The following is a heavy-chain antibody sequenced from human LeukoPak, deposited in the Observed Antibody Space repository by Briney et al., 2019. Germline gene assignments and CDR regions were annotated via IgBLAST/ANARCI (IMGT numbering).Heavy chain of an antibody. CDR2: ISASGGST. J-gene: IGHJ5*02. Sequence: GGSLRLSCAASGFTFSSYAMSWVRQAPGKGLEWVSAISASGGSTHYADSVKGRFTISRDNSKNTLFLQMNSLRAEDTAVYYCAKADGSWTYDPWGQGTLVTVSS. CDR3: AKADGSWTYDP. CDR1: GFTFSSYA. D-gene: IGHD5-24*01. V-gene: IGHV3-23*01.